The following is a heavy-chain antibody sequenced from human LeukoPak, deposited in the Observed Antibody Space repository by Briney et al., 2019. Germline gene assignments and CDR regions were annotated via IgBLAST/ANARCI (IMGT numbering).Heavy chain of an antibody. CDR3: GKTTVGYSSGQKPAWPVDY. J-gene: IGHJ4*02. Sequence: GSLRLSCEASGFTFGSHAMYWVRQAPGKGLEWVAGIFASGGSPHYADPVKGRFTISRDDSRNTVYLQINSLRAEDTAVYYCGKTTVGYSSGQKPAWPVDYWGQGTLVTVSS. CDR1: GFTFGSHA. V-gene: IGHV3-23*01. D-gene: IGHD5-18*01. CDR2: IFASGGSP.